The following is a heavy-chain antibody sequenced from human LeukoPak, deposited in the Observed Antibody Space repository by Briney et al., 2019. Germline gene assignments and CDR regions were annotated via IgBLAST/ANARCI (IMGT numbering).Heavy chain of an antibody. V-gene: IGHV4-59*08. CDR1: GGSISSYY. CDR3: ARQPRGSQWLVSYFDY. J-gene: IGHJ4*02. CDR2: IYYSGST. D-gene: IGHD6-19*01. Sequence: SETLSLTCTVSGGSISSYYWSWIRQPPGKGLEWIGYIYYSGSTNYNPSLKSRVTISVDTSKNQFSLKLSSVTAADTAVYYCARQPRGSQWLVSYFDYWGQGTLVTVSS.